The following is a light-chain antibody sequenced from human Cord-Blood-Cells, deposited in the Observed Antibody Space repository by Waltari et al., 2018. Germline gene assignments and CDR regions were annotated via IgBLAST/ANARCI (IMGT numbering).Light chain of an antibody. V-gene: IGLV2-14*01. J-gene: IGLJ3*02. Sequence: QSALTQPASVSGSPGQSITISCTGTSSDVGGYNYVSWYQQHPGNAPKLMIYEVSNRPSGVSNRFSGSKSGNTASLTISGLQAEDDADYYCSSYTSSTPWVFGGGTKLTVL. CDR3: SSYTSSTPWV. CDR2: EVS. CDR1: SSDVGGYNY.